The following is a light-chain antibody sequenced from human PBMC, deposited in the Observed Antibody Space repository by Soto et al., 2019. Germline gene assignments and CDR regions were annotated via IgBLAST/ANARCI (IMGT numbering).Light chain of an antibody. V-gene: IGKV3-20*01. CDR2: DVS. CDR1: QSVSSTY. J-gene: IGKJ1*01. CDR3: QQYGNSPWA. Sequence: EIVMTQSPATLSVSPGERATLSCRASQSVSSTYLAWYQQKPGRPPRLLIHDVSRRASGIPDRFSGSGSGTDFTLTISRLEPEDFAVYYCQQYGNSPWAFGQGTKVDIK.